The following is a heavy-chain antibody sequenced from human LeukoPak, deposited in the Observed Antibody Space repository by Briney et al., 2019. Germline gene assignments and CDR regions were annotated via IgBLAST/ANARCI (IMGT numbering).Heavy chain of an antibody. CDR3: CRRIVSDY. J-gene: IGHJ4*02. CDR1: GFTFSDYH. CDR2: IRAQMYGGST. D-gene: IGHD3-22*01. V-gene: IGHV3-71*01. Sequence: PGGSLRLSCAASGFTFSDYHMNWIRQAPGKGPEWIGFIRAQMYGGSTVYAASVKGRFTISRDDSANIAYLQMDSLRTEDTAVYYCCRRIVSDYWGRGTLVTVSS.